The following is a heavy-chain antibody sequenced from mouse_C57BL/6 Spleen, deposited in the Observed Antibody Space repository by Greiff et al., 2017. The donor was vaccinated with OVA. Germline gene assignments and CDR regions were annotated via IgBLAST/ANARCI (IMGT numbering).Heavy chain of an antibody. V-gene: IGHV10-1*01. D-gene: IGHD1-1*01. CDR3: VRRGFYYGSEDYAMDY. CDR2: IRSKSNNYAT. J-gene: IGHJ4*01. Sequence: GGGLVQPKGSLKLSCAASGFSFNTYAMNWVRQAPGKGLEWVARIRSKSNNYATYYADSVKDRFTISRDDSESMLYLQMNNLKTEDTAMYYCVRRGFYYGSEDYAMDYWGQGTSVTVSS. CDR1: GFSFNTYA.